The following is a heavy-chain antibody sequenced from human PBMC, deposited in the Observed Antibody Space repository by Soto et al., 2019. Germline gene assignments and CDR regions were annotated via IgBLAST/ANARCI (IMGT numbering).Heavy chain of an antibody. CDR3: ARHNDFWSGYLLPDYGMDV. CDR2: IDPSDSYT. CDR1: DYCFTSYW. D-gene: IGHD3-3*01. Sequence: PGASLKISCEASDYCFTSYWSSWVRHMPGKGLERMGRIDPSDSYTNYIPSFQGHVTISADKSISTAYLQWSSLKASDTAMYYCARHNDFWSGYLLPDYGMDVWGQGTTVNVSS. J-gene: IGHJ6*01. V-gene: IGHV5-10-1*01.